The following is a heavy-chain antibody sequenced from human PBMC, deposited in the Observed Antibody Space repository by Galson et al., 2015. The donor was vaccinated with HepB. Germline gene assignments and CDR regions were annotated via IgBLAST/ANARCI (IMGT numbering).Heavy chain of an antibody. Sequence: SVKVSCKASGYTFTSYYMHWVRQAPGQGLEWMGIINPSGGSTSYAQKFQGRVTMTRDTSTSTVYMELSNLRSEDTAVYYCASSSSGWYGEFDYWGQGTLVTVSS. D-gene: IGHD6-19*01. J-gene: IGHJ4*02. CDR2: INPSGGST. V-gene: IGHV1-46*03. CDR1: GYTFTSYY. CDR3: ASSSSGWYGEFDY.